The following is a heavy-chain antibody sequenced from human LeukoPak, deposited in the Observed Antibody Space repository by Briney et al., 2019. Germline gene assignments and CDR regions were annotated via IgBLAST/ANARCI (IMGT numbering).Heavy chain of an antibody. CDR2: VSGDGGST. J-gene: IGHJ4*02. D-gene: IGHD3-22*01. CDR3: AKETPDSSGYSFDS. Sequence: GGSLRLSCAASGFTFDDYAMHWVRRAPGKGLEWVSLVSGDGGSTYYADSVKGRFTISRDNSKNSLHLQMTSLRTEDTALYYCAKETPDSSGYSFDSWGQGTLVTVSS. CDR1: GFTFDDYA. V-gene: IGHV3-43*02.